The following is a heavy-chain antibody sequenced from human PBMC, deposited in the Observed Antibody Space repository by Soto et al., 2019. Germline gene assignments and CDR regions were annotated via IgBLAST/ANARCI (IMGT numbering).Heavy chain of an antibody. CDR2: ISGSGGST. Sequence: GGSLRLSCAASGFTFSSYAMSWVRQAPGKGLEWVSAISGSGGSTYYADSVKGRFTISRDNSKNTLYLQMNSLRAEDTAVYYCAKDPGYSYGSNYYYGMDVWGQGTTVTVSS. CDR1: GFTFSSYA. D-gene: IGHD5-18*01. CDR3: AKDPGYSYGSNYYYGMDV. J-gene: IGHJ6*02. V-gene: IGHV3-23*01.